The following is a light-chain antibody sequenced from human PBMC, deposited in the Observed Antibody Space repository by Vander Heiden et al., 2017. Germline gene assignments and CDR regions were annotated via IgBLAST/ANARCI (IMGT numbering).Light chain of an antibody. CDR2: GAS. CDR1: QSISRNY. V-gene: IGKV3-20*01. J-gene: IGKJ3*01. Sequence: ETVLSHSPGTLSLSPGERATLSCRASQSISRNYLAWYQQKPGQAPRLLIYGASNRATGSPDRFSGSGSGTDFTLAISRLEPEDFAVYYCQQYGSSPFTFGPGTKVDIK. CDR3: QQYGSSPFT.